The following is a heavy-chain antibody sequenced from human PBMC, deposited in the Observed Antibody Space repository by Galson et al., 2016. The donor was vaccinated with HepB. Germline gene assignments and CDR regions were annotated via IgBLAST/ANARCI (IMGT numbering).Heavy chain of an antibody. CDR2: MNPDTNYG. Sequence: SVKVSCKASGYTFTSYDINWVRQAPGQGLEWLGWMNPDTNYGGHAQNFQGRITMTRNTSIGTAYMELSSLTSEDTAVYYCARGLGRVFGEINKVDCFDYWGQGTLLIVSS. J-gene: IGHJ4*02. D-gene: IGHD3-16*02. CDR3: ARGLGRVFGEINKVDCFDY. V-gene: IGHV1-8*01. CDR1: GYTFTSYD.